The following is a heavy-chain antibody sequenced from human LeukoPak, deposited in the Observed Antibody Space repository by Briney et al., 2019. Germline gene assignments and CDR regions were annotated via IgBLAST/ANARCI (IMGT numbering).Heavy chain of an antibody. J-gene: IGHJ4*02. Sequence: ASVKVSCKASGYTFTSYGISWVRQAPGQGLEWMGWISAYNGNTNYAQKLQGRVTMTTDTSTGTAYMELRSLRSDDTAVYYCARDKVTSIAARRDRQGYYFDYWGQGTLVTVSS. CDR1: GYTFTSYG. CDR2: ISAYNGNT. D-gene: IGHD6-6*01. CDR3: ARDKVTSIAARRDRQGYYFDY. V-gene: IGHV1-18*01.